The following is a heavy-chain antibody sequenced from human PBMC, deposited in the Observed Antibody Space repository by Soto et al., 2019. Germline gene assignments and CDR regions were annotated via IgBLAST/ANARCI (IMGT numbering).Heavy chain of an antibody. CDR2: ISGSGGST. Sequence: GGSLRLSCAASGFTFSSYAMSWVRQAPGKGLEWVSAISGSGGSTYYADSVKGRFTISRDDSKNTLYLQMNSLKTEDTAVYYCTTDPLGAAADPAAGAVYFDYWGQGTLVTVSS. V-gene: IGHV3-23*01. CDR3: TTDPLGAAADPAAGAVYFDY. D-gene: IGHD6-13*01. J-gene: IGHJ4*02. CDR1: GFTFSSYA.